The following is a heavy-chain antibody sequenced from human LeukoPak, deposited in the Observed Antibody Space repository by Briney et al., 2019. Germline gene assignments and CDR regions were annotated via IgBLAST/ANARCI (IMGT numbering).Heavy chain of an antibody. CDR2: ISSSSSTI. CDR3: ARAGGYDILTGYSFDY. V-gene: IGHV3-48*04. D-gene: IGHD3-9*01. CDR1: GFTFSSYS. Sequence: GGSLRLSCAASGFTFSSYSMNWVRQAPGKGLEWVSYISSSSSTIYYADSVKGRFTISRDNAKNSLYLQMNSLRAEDTAVYYCARAGGYDILTGYSFDYWGQGTLVTVSS. J-gene: IGHJ4*02.